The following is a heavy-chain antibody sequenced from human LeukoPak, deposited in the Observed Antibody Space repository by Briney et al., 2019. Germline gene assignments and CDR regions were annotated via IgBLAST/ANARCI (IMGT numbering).Heavy chain of an antibody. Sequence: GGSLRLSCAASGFTFSSYGMHWVRQAPGKGLEWVASIRYDGSNKYYADSVKGRFTISRDNSKNTLYLQMNSLRAEDTAVCYCARESESYDSSGSTLGYWGQGTLVTVSS. CDR1: GFTFSSYG. V-gene: IGHV3-30*02. CDR2: IRYDGSNK. D-gene: IGHD3-22*01. J-gene: IGHJ4*02. CDR3: ARESESYDSSGSTLGY.